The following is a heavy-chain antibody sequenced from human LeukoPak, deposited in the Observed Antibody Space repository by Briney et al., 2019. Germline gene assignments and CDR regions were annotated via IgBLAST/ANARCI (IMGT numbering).Heavy chain of an antibody. Sequence: GASVKVSCKASGYTFTSYYMHWVRQAPGQGLEWMGWINPNSGGTNYAQKFQGRVTMARDTSISTAYMELSRLRSDDTAVYYCAREGGMNYYDSSGYYSFHNPGKLINFDSWGQGTLVTVSS. V-gene: IGHV1-2*02. J-gene: IGHJ5*01. CDR1: GYTFTSYY. CDR3: AREGGMNYYDSSGYYSFHNPGKLINFDS. CDR2: INPNSGGT. D-gene: IGHD3-22*01.